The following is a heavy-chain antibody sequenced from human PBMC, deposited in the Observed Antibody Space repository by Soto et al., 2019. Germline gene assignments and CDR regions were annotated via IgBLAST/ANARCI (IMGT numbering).Heavy chain of an antibody. Sequence: QVQLVQSGAEVRKPGASVKVSCKASGYTFTNYGIIWVRQAPGQGLEWMGWISVYNCTTNYAQKLKDRVTMTTDTSASTAYMELKRLTSDDTTVYYCSRGRGCYALYYWGQGTLVTVSS. J-gene: IGHJ4*02. CDR3: SRGRGCYALYY. D-gene: IGHD1-26*01. CDR2: ISVYNCTT. CDR1: GYTFTNYG. V-gene: IGHV1-18*01.